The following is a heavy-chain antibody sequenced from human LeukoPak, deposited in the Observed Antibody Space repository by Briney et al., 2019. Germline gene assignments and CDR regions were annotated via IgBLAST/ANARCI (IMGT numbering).Heavy chain of an antibody. V-gene: IGHV3-53*01. CDR3: AREWELQDAFDI. J-gene: IGHJ3*02. D-gene: IGHD1-26*01. CDR1: GFIVSSNY. CDR2: IYSDGKT. Sequence: GGSLRLSCAASGFIVSSNYMTWIRQAPGKGLEGVSVIYSDGKTYYADSVKGRFTISRDNSKNTLYLQMNSLRAEDTAVYYCAREWELQDAFDIWGQGTMVTVSS.